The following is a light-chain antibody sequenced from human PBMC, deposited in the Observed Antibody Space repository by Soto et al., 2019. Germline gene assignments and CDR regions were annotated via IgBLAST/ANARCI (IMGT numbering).Light chain of an antibody. Sequence: EIVVTQSPGNLSLSPGERAALSCRASQSVNSRYLAWYQQKPGQAPRLLIYGASSRATGIPDRFSGSGSGTDVPLTMSRLETGDLAWYFCQQYGSSAISFGEGTRLE. CDR3: QQYGSSAIS. CDR1: QSVNSRY. V-gene: IGKV3-20*01. CDR2: GAS. J-gene: IGKJ5*01.